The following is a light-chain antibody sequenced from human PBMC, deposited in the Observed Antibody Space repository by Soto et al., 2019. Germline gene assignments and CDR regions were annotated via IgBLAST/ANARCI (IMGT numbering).Light chain of an antibody. CDR3: QQYGSSPWT. CDR1: QSVSSSY. J-gene: IGKJ1*01. Sequence: IVLTQSPGTLSLSPGERATLSCRASQSVSSSYLAWYQQKPGLAPRLLIYDASSRATGIPDRFSGSGSGTDFTLTISRLEPEDFAVYYCQQYGSSPWTFGQGTKVDIK. CDR2: DAS. V-gene: IGKV3D-20*01.